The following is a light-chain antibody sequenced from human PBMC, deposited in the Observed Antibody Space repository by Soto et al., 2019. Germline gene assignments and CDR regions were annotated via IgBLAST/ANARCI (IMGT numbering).Light chain of an antibody. V-gene: IGLV1-47*01. Sequence: QSVLTQPPSASGTPGQRGTISCSGSSSNIGSNFVYWYQQLPGTAPKLLIYRNDQWPSGVPDRFSGSKSGTSASLAISGLRSEDEADYYCATWDDSLSGVVFGGGTKLTVL. J-gene: IGLJ2*01. CDR1: SSNIGSNF. CDR3: ATWDDSLSGVV. CDR2: RND.